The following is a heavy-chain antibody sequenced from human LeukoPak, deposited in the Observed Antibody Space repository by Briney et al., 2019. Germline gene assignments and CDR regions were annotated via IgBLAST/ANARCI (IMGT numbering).Heavy chain of an antibody. CDR2: ISYDGSNK. D-gene: IGHD3-16*01. J-gene: IGHJ4*02. CDR3: ARDSRGTTFDY. CDR1: GFTFSSYA. V-gene: IGHV3-30-3*01. Sequence: GRSLRLSCAASGFTFSSYAMHWVRQAPGKGLEWVAVISYDGSNKYYADSVKGRFTISRDNSKNTLYLQMNSLRAEDTAVYYCARDSRGTTFDYWGQGTLVTVSS.